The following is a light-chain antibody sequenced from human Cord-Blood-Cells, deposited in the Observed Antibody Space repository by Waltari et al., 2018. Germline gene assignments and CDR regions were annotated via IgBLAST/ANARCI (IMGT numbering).Light chain of an antibody. V-gene: IGLV2-14*03. CDR1: SSDVGGYNY. CDR3: SSYTSSSTLYV. CDR2: DVS. Sequence: QSALTQPASVSGSPGQSITISCTGTSSDVGGYNYVSWYQQHPGKAPKLMIYDVSNRPSVVSNRFSGSTSGNTASLTISGLQAEDEADYYCSSYTSSSTLYVFGTGIKVTVL. J-gene: IGLJ1*01.